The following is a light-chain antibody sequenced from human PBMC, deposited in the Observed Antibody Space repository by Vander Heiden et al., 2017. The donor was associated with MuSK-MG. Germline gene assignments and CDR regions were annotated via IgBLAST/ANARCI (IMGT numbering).Light chain of an antibody. J-gene: IGLJ2*01. Sequence: HSVLTQPPSVSRAPGQRVTISCTGSSSNIGAGYDIHWYQQLPGTAPKRLSVANSNRPSGVPDRFSGSKSGTYASLEITGLQAEDEADDYCQYSDSSLSGAVFGGGTKITVL. CDR1: SSNIGAGYD. V-gene: IGLV1-40*01. CDR2: ANS. CDR3: QYSDSSLSGAV.